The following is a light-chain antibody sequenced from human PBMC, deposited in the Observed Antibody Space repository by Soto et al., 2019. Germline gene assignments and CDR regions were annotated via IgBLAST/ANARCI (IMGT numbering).Light chain of an antibody. CDR1: SSNIGAGYD. Sequence: QSVLTQPPSVSGAPGQRVTISCTGSSSNIGAGYDVHWYQQLPGTAPKLLIYGNSNRPSGVPDRFSGSKSGTSASLAITGLLAEDEADYYCQSYGSSLSGFVVFGGGTKLT. J-gene: IGLJ2*01. V-gene: IGLV1-40*01. CDR2: GNS. CDR3: QSYGSSLSGFVV.